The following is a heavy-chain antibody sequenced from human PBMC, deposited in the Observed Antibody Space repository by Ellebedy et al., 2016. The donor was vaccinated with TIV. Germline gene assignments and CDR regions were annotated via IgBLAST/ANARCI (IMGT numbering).Heavy chain of an antibody. CDR3: ARGYSGYGDY. J-gene: IGHJ4*02. Sequence: GESLKISXAASGFTFSSYGMHWVRQAPGKGLEWVAVIWYDGSNKYYADSVKGRFTISRDNSKNTLYLQMNSLRAEDTAVYYCARGYSGYGDYWGQGTLVTVSS. D-gene: IGHD5-12*01. CDR2: IWYDGSNK. V-gene: IGHV3-33*01. CDR1: GFTFSSYG.